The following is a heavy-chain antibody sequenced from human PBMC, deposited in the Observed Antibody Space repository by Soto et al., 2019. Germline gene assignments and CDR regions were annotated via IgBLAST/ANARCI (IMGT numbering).Heavy chain of an antibody. D-gene: IGHD3-16*02. CDR1: GFSLTTSRVG. J-gene: IGHJ3*01. V-gene: IGHV2-5*02. CDR3: AHIMITFGGVIALDAFEF. CDR2: IYWDDDK. Sequence: GSGPTLVNPTQTLTLTCTFSGFSLTTSRVGVGWIRQPPGKALEWLAIIYWDDDKRYSPSLESRLAITKDTSKNQVVLTMTNLDPVDTATYYCAHIMITFGGVIALDAFEFWGEGTMVTVSS.